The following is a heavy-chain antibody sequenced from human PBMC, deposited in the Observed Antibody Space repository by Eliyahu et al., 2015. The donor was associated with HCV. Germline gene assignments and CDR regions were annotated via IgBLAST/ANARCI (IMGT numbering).Heavy chain of an antibody. CDR1: GFAYLYYG. Sequence: EVQLLESGGDFVQPGGSXRLSCXAXGFAYLYYGMTWVRQAPGKGLEWVSTISVSDGNTYYADSVKGRFTISRDNSKNTLYLQMNSLKAEDTAVYYCAKDLRGSNIVRYFDYWGQGTLVTVSA. CDR2: ISVSDGNT. V-gene: IGHV3-23*01. CDR3: AKDLRGSNIVRYFDY. D-gene: IGHD4-23*01. J-gene: IGHJ4*02.